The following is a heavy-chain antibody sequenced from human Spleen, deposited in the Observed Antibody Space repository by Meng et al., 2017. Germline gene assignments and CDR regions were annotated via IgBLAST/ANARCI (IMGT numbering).Heavy chain of an antibody. V-gene: IGHV3-7*01. CDR2: IKEDGSKT. D-gene: IGHD3-3*01. CDR1: GFTFSNAY. CDR3: AREGGICSGNRCYAVFYGMDV. J-gene: IGHJ6*02. Sequence: GESLKISCEGSGFTFSNAYMTWVRQVPGKRLEWVANIKEDGSKTYYVDSVKGRFTISRDNAKNSLYLQMNSLRAEDTAVYYCAREGGICSGNRCYAVFYGMDVWGQGTTVTVSS.